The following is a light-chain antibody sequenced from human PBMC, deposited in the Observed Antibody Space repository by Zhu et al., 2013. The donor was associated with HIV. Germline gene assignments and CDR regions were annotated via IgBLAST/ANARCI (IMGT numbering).Light chain of an antibody. V-gene: IGKV1-5*03. Sequence: DIQMSQSPSTLSASVGDRVTITCRASQNIGRWLAWYQQRPGKAPFLLINQASNLQSGVPSRFSGSRSETEFTLTISSLQPDDFATYYCQMYYSAQWTFGQGTQVELK. CDR3: QMYYSAQWT. CDR1: QNIGRW. CDR2: QAS. J-gene: IGKJ1*01.